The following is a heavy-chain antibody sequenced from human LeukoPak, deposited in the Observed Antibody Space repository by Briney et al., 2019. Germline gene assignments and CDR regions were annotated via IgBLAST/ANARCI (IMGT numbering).Heavy chain of an antibody. CDR2: IYTSGST. Sequence: SETLSLTCTVSGGSISNYYWSWIRQPAGKGLEWIGRIYTSGSTNYNPSLKSRVTMSVDTSKNQFSLKLSSVTAADTAVYYCAKNGVDIVATTWQGEYYYYYYMDVWGKGTTVTVSS. V-gene: IGHV4-4*07. J-gene: IGHJ6*03. CDR3: AKNGVDIVATTWQGEYYYYYYMDV. D-gene: IGHD5-12*01. CDR1: GGSISNYY.